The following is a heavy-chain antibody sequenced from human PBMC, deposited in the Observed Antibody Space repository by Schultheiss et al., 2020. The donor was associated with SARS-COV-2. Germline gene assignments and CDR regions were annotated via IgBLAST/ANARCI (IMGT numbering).Heavy chain of an antibody. Sequence: GSLRLSCAASGFTFSSYEMNWVRQPPGKGLEWIGEINHSGSTNYNPSLKSRVTISVDTSKNQFSLKLSSVTAADTAVYYCARGVVVPAAMGFGWFDPWGQGTLVTVSS. V-gene: IGHV4-34*01. CDR2: INHSGST. D-gene: IGHD2-2*01. J-gene: IGHJ5*02. CDR1: GFTFSSYE. CDR3: ARGVVVPAAMGFGWFDP.